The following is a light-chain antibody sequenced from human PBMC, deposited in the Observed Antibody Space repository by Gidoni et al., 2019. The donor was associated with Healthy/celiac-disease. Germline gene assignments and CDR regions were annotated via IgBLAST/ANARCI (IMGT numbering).Light chain of an antibody. V-gene: IGKV3-11*01. Sequence: IVLTPSPATLPLSHGERATLSCRASQSVRSYLAWYQQKPGQAPRILIYDASNRATGIPARVRGRGSGTDCTLTISSIEPEEFAVYYWQQRSNWPFTFXGXTKVEIK. CDR1: QSVRSY. CDR3: QQRSNWPFT. J-gene: IGKJ4*01. CDR2: DAS.